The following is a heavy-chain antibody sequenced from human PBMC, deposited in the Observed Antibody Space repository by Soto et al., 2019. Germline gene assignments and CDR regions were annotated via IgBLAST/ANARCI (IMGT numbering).Heavy chain of an antibody. D-gene: IGHD6-13*01. CDR1: GLTFTRHA. Sequence: QVQLVESGGGVVQPGRSLRLSCSTSGLTFTRHAMHWVRQVPGKGLEWVAAISDDGSKKHYVDSVKGRFSISRDKSRNTVYLQMNSLRVEDTAVYFCAGERGTSSWFLSGFEYWGQGTLVTVSS. CDR2: ISDDGSKK. J-gene: IGHJ4*02. CDR3: AGERGTSSWFLSGFEY. V-gene: IGHV3-30-3*01.